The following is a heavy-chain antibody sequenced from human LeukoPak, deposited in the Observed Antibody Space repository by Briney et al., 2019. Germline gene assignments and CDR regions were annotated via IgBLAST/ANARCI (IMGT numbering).Heavy chain of an antibody. D-gene: IGHD2-21*02. CDR1: GGSISRYY. CDR2: IYTSGTT. Sequence: SETLSLTCTVSGGSISRYYWNWIRQPAGKGLEWIGRIYTSGTTNYNPSLKSRVTMSVDTSKNQFSLKLSSVTAADTAVYYCARGGAYCGGDCYLDYWGQGTLVTVAS. V-gene: IGHV4-4*07. J-gene: IGHJ4*02. CDR3: ARGGAYCGGDCYLDY.